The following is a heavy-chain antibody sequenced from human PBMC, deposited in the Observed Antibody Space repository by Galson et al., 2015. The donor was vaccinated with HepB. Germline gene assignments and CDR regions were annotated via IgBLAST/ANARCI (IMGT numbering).Heavy chain of an antibody. CDR1: GYSFTSYW. Sequence: QSGAEVKKPGESLKISCKGSGYSFTSYWIGWVRQMPGKGLEWMGIIYPGDSDTRYSPSFQGQVTISADKSISTAYLQWSSLKASDTAMYYCARTVGATPTSYYYYYYMDVWGKGTTVTVSS. J-gene: IGHJ6*03. CDR3: ARTVGATPTSYYYYYYMDV. V-gene: IGHV5-51*03. D-gene: IGHD1-26*01. CDR2: IYPGDSDT.